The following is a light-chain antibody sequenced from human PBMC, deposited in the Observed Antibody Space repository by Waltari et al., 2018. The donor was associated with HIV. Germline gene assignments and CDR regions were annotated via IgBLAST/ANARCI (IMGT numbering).Light chain of an antibody. J-gene: IGKJ4*01. V-gene: IGKV1-33*01. CDR3: QQYENLPLT. Sequence: DIQMTQSPSSLSASVGDRVTITCQASQDITIYLYWYLQKPGKAPQLLIYDASNLETGVPSRFSGSGSGTDFTFTINSLQPEDIGTYYCQQYENLPLTFGGGTKVEIK. CDR1: QDITIY. CDR2: DAS.